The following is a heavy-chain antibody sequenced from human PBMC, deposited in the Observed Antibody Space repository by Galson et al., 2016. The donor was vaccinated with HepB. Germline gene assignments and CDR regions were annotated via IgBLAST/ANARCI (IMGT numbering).Heavy chain of an antibody. Sequence: CAISGDSVSSNSAAWNWIRQSPSRGLEWLGRTYYRSKWYNHYAVSVKGRITINTDTSKNQVSLQLNSVTPEDTAVYYCSRVEYDFWSNYEAHRRGGMDVWGQGTTVTVSS. V-gene: IGHV6-1*01. J-gene: IGHJ6*02. CDR2: TYYRSKWYN. D-gene: IGHD3/OR15-3a*01. CDR1: GDSVSSNSAA. CDR3: SRVEYDFWSNYEAHRRGGMDV.